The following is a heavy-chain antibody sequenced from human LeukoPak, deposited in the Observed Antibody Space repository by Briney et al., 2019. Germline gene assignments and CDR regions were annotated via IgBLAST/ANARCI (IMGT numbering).Heavy chain of an antibody. D-gene: IGHD3-3*01. Sequence: SETLSLTSTVSGGSISSYYWSWIRQPPGKGLEWIGYIYTSGSTNYNPSLKSRVTISVDTSKNQFSLKLSSVIAADTAVYYCARSSFGYDFWSGQAFDYWGQGTLVTVSS. CDR2: IYTSGST. J-gene: IGHJ4*02. CDR1: GGSISSYY. V-gene: IGHV4-4*09. CDR3: ARSSFGYDFWSGQAFDY.